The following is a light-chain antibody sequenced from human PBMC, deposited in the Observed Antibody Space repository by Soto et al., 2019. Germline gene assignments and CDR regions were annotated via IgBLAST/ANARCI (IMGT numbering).Light chain of an antibody. CDR1: QSISSNY. CDR3: QQYGRSPRT. Sequence: EIVMTQSPGTLSMSPGERANLSCKATQSISSNYLAGYQQKPGQAPRRLIYGASSRAIGIPDRYSGSVAGTDFTLTISRLEAEDFAVYYCQQYGRSPRTFGQVTKVEFK. CDR2: GAS. V-gene: IGKV3-20*01. J-gene: IGKJ1*01.